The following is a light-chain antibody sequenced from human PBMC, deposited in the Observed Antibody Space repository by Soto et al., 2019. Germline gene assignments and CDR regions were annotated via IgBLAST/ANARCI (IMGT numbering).Light chain of an antibody. CDR2: GAS. J-gene: IGKJ4*01. Sequence: EVVLTQYPATLSLSPGERATISCRASQSVGAQFAWYQQKPGKSPRLLIYGASNRASGISARFSGSGSGTDFTITIARLAPEDSAVYYCQQRNDWGSFGGGTRVEIK. V-gene: IGKV3-11*01. CDR1: QSVGAQ. CDR3: QQRNDWGS.